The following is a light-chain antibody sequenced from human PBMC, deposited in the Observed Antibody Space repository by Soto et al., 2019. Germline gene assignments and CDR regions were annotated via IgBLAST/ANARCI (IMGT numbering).Light chain of an antibody. Sequence: QSALTQPRSVSGSPGQSVTISCTGTSSDVGGYFYVSSYQQHPGKAPKLMIYDVSKRPSGVPDRFSGSKSGSTASLTISGLQAEDEVDYCCCSYAGSYTNVFGAGTKLTVL. V-gene: IGLV2-11*01. CDR3: CSYAGSYTNV. J-gene: IGLJ1*01. CDR2: DVS. CDR1: SSDVGGYFY.